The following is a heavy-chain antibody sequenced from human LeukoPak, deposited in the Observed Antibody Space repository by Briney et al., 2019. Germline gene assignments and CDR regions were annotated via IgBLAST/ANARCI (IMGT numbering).Heavy chain of an antibody. CDR2: ISSSGGRT. CDR3: AKSLTSTAPLSDC. CDR1: GFTFHNYA. Sequence: GGSLRLSCVASGFTFHNYAMSWVRQAPGKGLEWVASISSSGGRTYNAESLKGRFTISRDNSKDTVFLQMSSLRAEDSAVYFCAKSLTSTAPLSDCWGQGTLVTVSS. V-gene: IGHV3-23*01. J-gene: IGHJ4*02. D-gene: IGHD1-1*01.